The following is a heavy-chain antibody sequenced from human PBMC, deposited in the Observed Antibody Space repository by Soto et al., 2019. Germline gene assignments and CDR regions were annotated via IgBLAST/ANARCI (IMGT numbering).Heavy chain of an antibody. CDR1: GGSISSGGYY. CDR3: APYCSGGSCYLDY. CDR2: IYYSGST. V-gene: IGHV4-31*03. D-gene: IGHD2-15*01. J-gene: IGHJ4*02. Sequence: QVQLQESGPGLVKPSQTLSLTCTVSGGSISSGGYYWSWIRQHAAKGLEWIGYIYYSGSTYYNPSLTGRFTRSVDRSKNQFSLKLSSVPAADTAVYYCAPYCSGGSCYLDYWGQGTLVTVSS.